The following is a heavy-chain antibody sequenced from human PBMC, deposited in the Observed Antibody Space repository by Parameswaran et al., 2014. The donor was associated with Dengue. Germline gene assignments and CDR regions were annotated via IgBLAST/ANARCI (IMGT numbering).Heavy chain of an antibody. Sequence: RWIRQPPGKGLEWVSVIYSGGSTYYADSVKGRFTISRDNSKNTLYLQMNSLRAEDTAVYYCARAAFLQHCGGDCTSSYWGQGTLVTVSS. CDR2: IYSGGST. CDR3: ARAAFLQHCGGDCTSSY. V-gene: IGHV3-53*01. J-gene: IGHJ4*02. D-gene: IGHD2-21*02.